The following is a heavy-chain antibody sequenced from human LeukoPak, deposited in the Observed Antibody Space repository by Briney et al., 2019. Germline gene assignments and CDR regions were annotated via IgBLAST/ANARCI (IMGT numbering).Heavy chain of an antibody. D-gene: IGHD6-6*01. CDR3: ARVTGYSSSPGVVY. V-gene: IGHV3-7*01. CDR2: IKQDGSEK. CDR1: GFTFSSYW. J-gene: IGHJ4*02. Sequence: GGSLRLSCAASGFTFSSYWMSWVRQAPGKGLEWVANIKQDGSEKYYVDSVKGRFTISRDNAKNSLYLQMNSLRAEDTAVYYCARVTGYSSSPGVVYWGQGTLVTVSS.